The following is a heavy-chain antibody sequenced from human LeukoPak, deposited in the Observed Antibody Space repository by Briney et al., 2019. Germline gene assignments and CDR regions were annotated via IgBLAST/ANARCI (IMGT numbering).Heavy chain of an antibody. J-gene: IGHJ6*02. V-gene: IGHV4-31*03. CDR3: AGGLQSNYYYGMDV. CDR2: IYYSGST. Sequence: SQTLSLTCTVSGGSISSRGYYWRWIRQHPGKGLEWIGYIYYSGSTYYNPSLKSRVTISVDTSKNQFSLKLSSVTAADTAVYYCAGGLQSNYYYGMDVWGQGTTVTVSS. D-gene: IGHD4-11*01. CDR1: GGSISSRGYY.